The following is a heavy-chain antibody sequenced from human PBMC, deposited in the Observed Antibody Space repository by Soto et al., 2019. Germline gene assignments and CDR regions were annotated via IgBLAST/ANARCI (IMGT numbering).Heavy chain of an antibody. J-gene: IGHJ4*02. Sequence: EVQLVESGGGLVKPGGSLRLSCAASGFTFSSYSMNWVRQAPGKGLEWVSSISSSSSYIYYADSVKGRFTISRDNAKNSLYLQMNSLRAEDTAVYYCARVKGDSGGGTLPFDYWGQGTLVTVSS. V-gene: IGHV3-21*01. CDR1: GFTFSSYS. CDR2: ISSSSSYI. D-gene: IGHD6-19*01. CDR3: ARVKGDSGGGTLPFDY.